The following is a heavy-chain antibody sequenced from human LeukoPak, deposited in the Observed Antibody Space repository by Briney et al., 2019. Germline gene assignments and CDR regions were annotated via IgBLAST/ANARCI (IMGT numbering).Heavy chain of an antibody. V-gene: IGHV1-2*02. J-gene: IGHJ4*02. CDR3: ARGVLTYYYDSSGYFAGDY. CDR1: GYTFTGYY. CDR2: INPNSGGT. D-gene: IGHD3-22*01. Sequence: ASVKVSCKASGYTFTGYYMHWVRQAPGQGLEWMGWINPNSGGTNYAQKFQGRVTMTRDTSISTAYMELSRLRSNDTAVYYCARGVLTYYYDSSGYFAGDYWGQGTLVTVSS.